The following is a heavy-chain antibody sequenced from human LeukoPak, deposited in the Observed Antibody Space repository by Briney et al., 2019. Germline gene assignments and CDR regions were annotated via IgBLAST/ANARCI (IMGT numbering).Heavy chain of an antibody. CDR2: IYYSGST. Sequence: SETLSLTCTVSGGSISSYYWSWIRQPPGKGLEWIGYIYYSGSTNYNPSLKSRVTISVDTSKNQFSLKLSSVTAADTAVYYCARGSNYDFWSGYYSADYYMDVWGKGTTVTISS. CDR1: GGSISSYY. CDR3: ARGSNYDFWSGYYSADYYMDV. V-gene: IGHV4-59*01. D-gene: IGHD3-3*01. J-gene: IGHJ6*03.